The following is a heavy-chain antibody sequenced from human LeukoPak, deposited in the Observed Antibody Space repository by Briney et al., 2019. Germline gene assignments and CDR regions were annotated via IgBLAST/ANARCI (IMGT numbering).Heavy chain of an antibody. V-gene: IGHV3-7*04. CDR2: IKQDGSEK. CDR1: GSTFSSDS. D-gene: IGHD2-15*01. CDR3: ARDGGLEVASGY. J-gene: IGHJ4*02. Sequence: GGSLRLSCAASGSTFSSDSMSWVRQAPGKGLEWVANIKQDGSEKYYVDSVKGRFTISRDNAKNSLYLQMNSLRAEDTAVYYCARDGGLEVASGYWGQGTLVTVSS.